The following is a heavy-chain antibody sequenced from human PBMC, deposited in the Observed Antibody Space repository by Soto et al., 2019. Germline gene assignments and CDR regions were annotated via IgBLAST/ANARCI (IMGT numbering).Heavy chain of an antibody. Sequence: PGGSLRLSCAASGFTFSSYAMSWVRQAPGKGLEWVSAISGSGGSTYYADSVKGRFAISRDNSKNTLYLQMNSLRAEDTAVYYCAKDGGYAYYGSSGYYFAYWGRGTLVTVSS. V-gene: IGHV3-23*01. CDR3: AKDGGYAYYGSSGYYFAY. D-gene: IGHD3-22*01. CDR2: ISGSGGST. CDR1: GFTFSSYA. J-gene: IGHJ4*02.